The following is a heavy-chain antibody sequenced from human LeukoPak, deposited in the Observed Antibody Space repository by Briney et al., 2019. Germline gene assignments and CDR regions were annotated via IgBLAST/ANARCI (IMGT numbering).Heavy chain of an antibody. CDR3: AAADYYGSGSYYNSVYGMDV. J-gene: IGHJ6*04. D-gene: IGHD3-10*01. V-gene: IGHV1-58*01. CDR2: IVVGSGNT. Sequence: ASVKVSCKASGFTFTSSAVQWVRQARGQRLEWIGWIVVGSGNTNYAQKIQERVTITRDMSISTAYMELSSLRSEDTAVYYCAAADYYGSGSYYNSVYGMDVWGKGTAVTVSS. CDR1: GFTFTSSA.